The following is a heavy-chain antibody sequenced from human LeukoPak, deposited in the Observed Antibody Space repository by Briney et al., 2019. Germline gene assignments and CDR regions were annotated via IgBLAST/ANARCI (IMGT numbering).Heavy chain of an antibody. CDR1: GFSFSNYA. CDR3: AKEAMVRGASD. CDR2: ISGSGAST. V-gene: IGHV3-23*01. J-gene: IGHJ4*02. Sequence: GGSLRLSCAASGFSFSNYAVSWVRQAPGKGLEWLSEISGSGASTYYADSVKGRFTISRDNSKNTLYLQMNSLRAEDTAVYYCAKEAMVRGASDWGQGTLVTVSS. D-gene: IGHD3-10*01.